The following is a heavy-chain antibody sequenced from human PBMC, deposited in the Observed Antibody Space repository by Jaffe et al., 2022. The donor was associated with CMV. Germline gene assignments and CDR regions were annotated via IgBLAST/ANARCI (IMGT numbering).Heavy chain of an antibody. D-gene: IGHD2-21*01. Sequence: QVQLLQSGAEVKKPGASVKVSCEASGYTFNGFFMHWVRQAPGQGLEWMGWINRHNGATNYAQKFQGRVTLTRDSSTSTTYMELNRLRSDDTAMYFCASSSEGNSNFDHWGLGTLVTVSA. V-gene: IGHV1-2*02. J-gene: IGHJ4*02. CDR2: INRHNGAT. CDR1: GYTFNGFF. CDR3: ASSSEGNSNFDH.